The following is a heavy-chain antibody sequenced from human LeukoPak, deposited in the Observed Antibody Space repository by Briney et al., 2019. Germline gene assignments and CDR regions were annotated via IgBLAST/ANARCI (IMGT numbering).Heavy chain of an antibody. CDR1: GFTFSTYA. J-gene: IGHJ4*02. D-gene: IGHD3-22*01. V-gene: IGHV3-23*01. CDR3: AQGRLRDYYDTSGYFR. Sequence: GGSLRLSCAASGFTFSTYAMSWVRQAPGKGLEWVSVISGGGSSTYYADSVKGRFTISSDNSKNSLYLQMNSLRPEDTAFYYCAQGRLRDYYDTSGYFRWGQGTLVTVSS. CDR2: ISGGGSST.